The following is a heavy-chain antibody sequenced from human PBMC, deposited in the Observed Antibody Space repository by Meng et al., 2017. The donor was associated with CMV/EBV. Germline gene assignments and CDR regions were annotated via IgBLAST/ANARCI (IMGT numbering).Heavy chain of an antibody. J-gene: IGHJ4*02. CDR3: ARSLYSSSPHFDY. D-gene: IGHD6-6*01. Sequence: CTASGATFSSYAISWVRQAPGQGLEWMGGIIPIFGTANYAQKFQGRVTITTDESTSTAYMELSSLRSEDTAVYYCARSLYSSSPHFDYWGQGTLVTVSS. V-gene: IGHV1-69*05. CDR2: IIPIFGTA. CDR1: GATFSSYA.